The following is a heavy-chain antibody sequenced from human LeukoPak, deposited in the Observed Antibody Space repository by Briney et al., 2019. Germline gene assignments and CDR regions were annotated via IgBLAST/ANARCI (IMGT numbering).Heavy chain of an antibody. CDR1: GYTFTNYG. V-gene: IGHV1-18*01. Sequence: GASVTVSCKASGYTFTNYGISWVRQAPGQGLEWMGWISAYNGNTSYAQKFQGRVTMTTDTSTSTTYMELRSLRSDDAAVYYCARGWDSRGYSYFDYWGQGTLVTVSS. CDR3: ARGWDSRGYSYFDY. J-gene: IGHJ4*02. D-gene: IGHD3-22*01. CDR2: ISAYNGNT.